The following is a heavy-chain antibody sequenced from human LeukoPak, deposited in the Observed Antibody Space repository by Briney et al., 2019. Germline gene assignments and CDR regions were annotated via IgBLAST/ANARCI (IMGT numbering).Heavy chain of an antibody. CDR2: IYTSGST. CDR3: ARLRGGYYYYYYMDV. J-gene: IGHJ6*03. V-gene: IGHV4-61*02. CDR1: GGSISSGSYY. D-gene: IGHD3-16*01. Sequence: SQTLSLTCTVSGGSISSGSYYWSWIRQPAGKGLEWIGRIYTSGSTNYNPSLKSRATISVDTSKNQFSLKLSSVTAADTAVYYCARLRGGYYYYYYMDVWGKGTTVTVSS.